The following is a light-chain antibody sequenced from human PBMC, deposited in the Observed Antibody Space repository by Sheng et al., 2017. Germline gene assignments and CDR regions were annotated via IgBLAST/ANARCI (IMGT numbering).Light chain of an antibody. CDR3: QQYGSSLRWT. Sequence: EIVLTQSPGTLSLSPGERATLSCRASQSVSSSYLAWYQQKPGQAPRLLIYGASSRDTGIPDRFSGSGSGTDFTLTISRLEPEDFAVYYCQQYGSSLRWTFGQGTKVEIK. V-gene: IGKV3-20*01. CDR1: QSVSSSY. CDR2: GAS. J-gene: IGKJ1*01.